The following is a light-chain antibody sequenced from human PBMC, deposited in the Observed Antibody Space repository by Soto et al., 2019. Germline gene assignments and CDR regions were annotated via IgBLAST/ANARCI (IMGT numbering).Light chain of an antibody. V-gene: IGLV2-14*03. J-gene: IGLJ2*01. CDR1: SSDIGAYNY. CDR3: SSYTIHSSVV. Sequence: QSALTQPASVSGSPGQPITISCGGTSSDIGAYNYVSWYQHYTGKAPKLVISDVSHRPSGVSSRFSGSKSGNTASLTISGLQAEDEADYYCSSYTIHSSVVFGGGTQLTVL. CDR2: DVS.